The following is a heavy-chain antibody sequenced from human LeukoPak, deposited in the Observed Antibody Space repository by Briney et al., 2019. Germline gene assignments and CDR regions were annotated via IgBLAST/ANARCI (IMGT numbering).Heavy chain of an antibody. Sequence: ASVKVSCKASGYTFTGYYMHWVRRAPGQGLEWMGRINPNSGGTNYAQKFQGRVTMTRDTSISTAYMELSRLRSDDTAVYYCARANVLRFLEWSLLGNWFDPWGQGTLVTVSS. CDR2: INPNSGGT. D-gene: IGHD3-3*01. CDR1: GYTFTGYY. V-gene: IGHV1-2*06. J-gene: IGHJ5*02. CDR3: ARANVLRFLEWSLLGNWFDP.